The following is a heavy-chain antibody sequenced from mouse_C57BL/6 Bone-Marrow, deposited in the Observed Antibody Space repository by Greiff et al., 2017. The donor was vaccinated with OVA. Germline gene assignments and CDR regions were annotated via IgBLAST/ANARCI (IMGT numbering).Heavy chain of an antibody. CDR2: IYPGSGST. CDR3: ARSGGSSPWFAY. J-gene: IGHJ3*01. D-gene: IGHD1-1*01. V-gene: IGHV1-55*01. CDR1: GYTFTSYW. Sequence: VKLQQPGAELVKPGASVKMSCKASGYTFTSYWITWVKQRPGQGLEWIGDIYPGSGSTNYNEKFKSKATLTVDTSSSTAYMQLSSLTSEDSAVYYCARSGGSSPWFAYWGQGTLVTVSA.